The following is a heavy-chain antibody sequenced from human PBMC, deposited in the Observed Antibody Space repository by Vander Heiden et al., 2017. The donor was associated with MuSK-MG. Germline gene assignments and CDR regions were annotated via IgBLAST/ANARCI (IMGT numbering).Heavy chain of an antibody. Sequence: EVQLLASGGGLVQPGGSLRLSCAASGFTFSTYAMTWLRPAPGKGLEWVSAITDRGDTTYYTDSVKGRFTISRDNSKNILYLQMNSLRVDDTAVYYCAKEKRVLTNWNYFWGQGTLVTVSS. CDR1: GFTFSTYA. CDR2: ITDRGDTT. J-gene: IGHJ4*02. D-gene: IGHD1-7*01. CDR3: AKEKRVLTNWNYF. V-gene: IGHV3-23*01.